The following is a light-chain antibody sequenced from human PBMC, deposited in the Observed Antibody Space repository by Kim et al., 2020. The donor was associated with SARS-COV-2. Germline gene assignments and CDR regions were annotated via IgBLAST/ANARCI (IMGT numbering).Light chain of an antibody. Sequence: GQTVRITCPGDSLRSYYASWYQQKPGQAPVLVIYGKNNRPSGIPDRFSGSSSGNTASLTITGAQAEDEADYYCNSRDSSGNHLRVFGGGTQLTVL. J-gene: IGLJ3*02. CDR2: GKN. CDR1: SLRSYY. CDR3: NSRDSSGNHLRV. V-gene: IGLV3-19*01.